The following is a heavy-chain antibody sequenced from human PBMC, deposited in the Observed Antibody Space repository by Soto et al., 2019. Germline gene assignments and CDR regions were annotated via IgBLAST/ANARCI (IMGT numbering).Heavy chain of an antibody. CDR1: GGSIETKY. V-gene: IGHV4-59*08. CDR2: IYHSAST. J-gene: IGHJ4*02. CDR3: ARHPILYGEGFPFDY. D-gene: IGHD3-10*01. Sequence: SETLSLTCNVSGGSIETKYWSWLRQPPGRGLEWIGYIYHSASTEYTPSLRRRVTISADPSKNHFTLRLTSVTAADTAMYFCARHPILYGEGFPFDYWGQGTLVTVSS.